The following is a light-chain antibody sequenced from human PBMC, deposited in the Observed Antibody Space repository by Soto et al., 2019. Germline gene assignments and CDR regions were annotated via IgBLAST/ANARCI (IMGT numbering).Light chain of an antibody. V-gene: IGKV3-15*01. CDR2: GAS. J-gene: IGKJ5*01. Sequence: EVVMTQSPATLSVSPGERATLSCSASQSVSSNLAWYQQKPGQAPRLLIYGASTRATGIPARFSGSGSGTDFTLTISSLEPEDFAVYYCQQRSNWPITFGQGTRLEIK. CDR1: QSVSSN. CDR3: QQRSNWPIT.